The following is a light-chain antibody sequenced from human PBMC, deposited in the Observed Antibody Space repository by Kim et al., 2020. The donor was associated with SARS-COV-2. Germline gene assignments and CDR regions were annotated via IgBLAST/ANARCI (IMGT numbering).Light chain of an antibody. Sequence: GQRITISCSGSSSNIGSNTVNWYQQLPATAPKPLIYNSNQRPSGVPDRFSGSKSGTSASLAISGLQSDDEADYYCASWDDSLSGWVFGGGTKLTVL. J-gene: IGLJ3*02. CDR2: NSN. V-gene: IGLV1-44*01. CDR3: ASWDDSLSGWV. CDR1: SSNIGSNT.